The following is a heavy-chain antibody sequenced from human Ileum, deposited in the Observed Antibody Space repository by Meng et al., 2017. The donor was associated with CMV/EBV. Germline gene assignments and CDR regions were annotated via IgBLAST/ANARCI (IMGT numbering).Heavy chain of an antibody. CDR2: INHSGST. CDR3: AREGTKLLGLKRWFDP. J-gene: IGHJ5*02. CDR1: GGSFSGYY. V-gene: IGHV4-34*01. D-gene: IGHD2-15*01. Sequence: QVQLQQWGAGLCKPSETLSLTCAVYGGSFSGYYWSWIRQPPGKGLEWIGEINHSGSTNYNPSLKSRVTISVDTSKNQFSLKLSSVTAADTAVYYCAREGTKLLGLKRWFDPWGQGTLVTVSS.